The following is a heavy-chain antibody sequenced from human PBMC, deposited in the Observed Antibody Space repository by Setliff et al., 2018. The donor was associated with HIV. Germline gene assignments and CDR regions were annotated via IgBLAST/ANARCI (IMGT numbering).Heavy chain of an antibody. J-gene: IGHJ3*02. CDR1: GFSFTKYG. CDR3: AREKVSCSGGDCWKNAFDI. Sequence: ASVKVSCKASGFSFTKYGFSWVRQAPGQGLEWMGWISAYNGNTNYGQKLQGRLTMTTDTSTTTAYMELRSLRSDDTAVYFCAREKVSCSGGDCWKNAFDIWGQGTMVTVSS. CDR2: ISAYNGNT. V-gene: IGHV1-18*01. D-gene: IGHD2-21*02.